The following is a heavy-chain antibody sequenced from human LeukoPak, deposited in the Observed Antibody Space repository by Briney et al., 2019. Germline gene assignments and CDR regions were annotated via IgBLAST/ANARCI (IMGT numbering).Heavy chain of an antibody. CDR1: GGSISSGGYY. CDR2: IYYSGST. D-gene: IGHD6-19*01. J-gene: IGHJ4*02. V-gene: IGHV4-31*03. CDR3: ATAPQRYSSGWYGDY. Sequence: SETLSLTCTVSGGSISSGGYYWSWIRQHPGKGLEWIGYIYYSGSTYYNPSLKSRVTISVDTSRNQFSLKLSSVTAADTAVYYCATAPQRYSSGWYGDYWGQGTLVTVSS.